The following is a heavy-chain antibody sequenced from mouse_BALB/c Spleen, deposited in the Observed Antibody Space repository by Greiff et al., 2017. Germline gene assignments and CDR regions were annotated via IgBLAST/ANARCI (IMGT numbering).Heavy chain of an antibody. D-gene: IGHD1-1*01. Sequence: EVQLVESGPELVKPGASVKMSCKASGYTFTSYVMHWVKQKPGQGLEWIGYINPYNDGTKYNEKFKGKATLTSDKSSSTAYMELSSLTSEDSAVYYCARERDITTEGFAYWGQGTLVTVSA. CDR1: GYTFTSYV. V-gene: IGHV1-14*01. J-gene: IGHJ3*01. CDR3: ARERDITTEGFAY. CDR2: INPYNDGT.